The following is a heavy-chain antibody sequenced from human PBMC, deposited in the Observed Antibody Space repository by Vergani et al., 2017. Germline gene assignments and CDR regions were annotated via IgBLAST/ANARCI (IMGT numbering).Heavy chain of an antibody. CDR2: IYTSGST. CDR1: GGSISSGSYY. Sequence: QVQLQESGPGLVKPSQTLSLTCTVSGGSISSGSYYWSWIRQPAGKGLEWIGRIYTSGSTNYNPSLKSRVTIAVDTSKNQFSLKLSSVTAADTAVYYCARSPFTMVRGARLVDYFDYWGQGTLVTVSS. V-gene: IGHV4-61*02. CDR3: ARSPFTMVRGARLVDYFDY. J-gene: IGHJ4*02. D-gene: IGHD3-10*01.